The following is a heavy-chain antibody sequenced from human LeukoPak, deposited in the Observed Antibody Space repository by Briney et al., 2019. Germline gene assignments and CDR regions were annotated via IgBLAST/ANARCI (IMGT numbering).Heavy chain of an antibody. CDR2: INPSDDTT. J-gene: IGHJ5*02. CDR1: GYTFTRYY. CDR3: ARPTSVRGVMTNWFDP. V-gene: IGHV1-46*01. D-gene: IGHD3-10*01. Sequence: ASLKVSCKASGYTFTRYYMHWVRQAPGQGLEWMGVINPSDDTTYYTQGFQGRVTMTRDTSTDTVYMELSSLRSEDTAVYYCARPTSVRGVMTNWFDPWGQGTLVTVSS.